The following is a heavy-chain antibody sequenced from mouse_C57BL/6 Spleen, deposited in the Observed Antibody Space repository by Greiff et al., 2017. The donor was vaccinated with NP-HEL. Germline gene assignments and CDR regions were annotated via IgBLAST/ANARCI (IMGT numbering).Heavy chain of an antibody. CDR3: ARRRQGYCFDY. CDR1: GYTFTSYW. V-gene: IGHV1-61*01. CDR2: IYPSDSET. D-gene: IGHD2-12*01. J-gene: IGHJ2*01. Sequence: QVQLQQPGAELVRPGSSVKLSCKASGYTFTSYWMAWVKQRPGQGLEWIGNIYPSDSETHYTQKFKDKATLTVDKSSSTAYMQLSSLTSEDSAVYYCARRRQGYCFDYWGQGTTLTVSS.